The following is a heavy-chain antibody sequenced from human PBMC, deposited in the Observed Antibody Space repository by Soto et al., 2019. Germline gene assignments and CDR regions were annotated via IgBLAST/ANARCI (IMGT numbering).Heavy chain of an antibody. CDR2: IWYDGSNK. D-gene: IGHD2-15*01. J-gene: IGHJ6*02. CDR3: ARDQDVVVVAASNYYYYGMDV. V-gene: IGHV3-33*01. Sequence: QVQLVESGGGVVQPGRSLRLSCAASGFTFSSYGMHWVRQAPGKGLEWVAVIWYDGSNKYYADSVKGRFTISRDNSKNTLYLQMNSLRAEDTAVYYCARDQDVVVVAASNYYYYGMDVWGQGTTVTVSS. CDR1: GFTFSSYG.